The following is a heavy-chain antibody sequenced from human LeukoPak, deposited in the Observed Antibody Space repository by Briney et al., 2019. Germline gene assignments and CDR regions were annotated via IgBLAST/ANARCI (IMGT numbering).Heavy chain of an antibody. V-gene: IGHV1-8*01. J-gene: IGHJ6*03. D-gene: IGHD3-22*01. CDR1: GYTFTSYD. CDR3: ARGIHDRSGYFSYYFYYYDMDV. Sequence: ASVKVSCKASGYTFTSYDINWVRQATGRGLEWMGWMNPNSGNTGYAQKFQGRVTMTRNTSISTVYMELSSLRSEDRAVYLCARGIHDRSGYFSYYFYYYDMDVWGKGTTVTVSS. CDR2: MNPNSGNT.